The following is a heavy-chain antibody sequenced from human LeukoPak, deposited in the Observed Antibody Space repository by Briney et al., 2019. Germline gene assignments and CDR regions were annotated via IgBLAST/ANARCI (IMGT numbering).Heavy chain of an antibody. CDR2: INEYGREI. D-gene: IGHD5-24*01. CDR1: GFTFRNHW. CDR3: ARDYKGWFDY. V-gene: IGHV3-7*01. Sequence: GGSLRLSCVASGFTFRNHWVTWVRQAPGKGLEWVANINEYGREIHYVDSVKGRFTISRDNAKNSLYLQMNGLRVEDTAVYYCARDYKGWFDYWGQGTLVTVSS. J-gene: IGHJ4*02.